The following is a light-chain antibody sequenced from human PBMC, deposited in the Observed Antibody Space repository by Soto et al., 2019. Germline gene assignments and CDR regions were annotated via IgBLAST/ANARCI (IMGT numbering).Light chain of an antibody. CDR3: QQFNAYPLT. Sequence: DIQLTQSPSFLSASVGDRVTISCRASQGISDYLAWYQQKPGKAPKLLIYGTSTLQSGVPSRFSGSASGTEFTLTISSLQPEDFATYFCQQFNAYPLTFGGGTKLEIK. J-gene: IGKJ4*01. CDR1: QGISDY. V-gene: IGKV1-9*01. CDR2: GTS.